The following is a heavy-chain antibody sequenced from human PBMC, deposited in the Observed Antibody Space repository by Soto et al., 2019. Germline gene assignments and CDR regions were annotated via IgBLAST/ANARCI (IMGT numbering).Heavy chain of an antibody. J-gene: IGHJ6*02. CDR1: GFTVSSNY. CDR2: IYSGGST. Sequence: GGSLRLSCAASGFTVSSNYMSWVRQAPGKGLEWVSVIYSGGSTYYADSEKGRFTISRDNSKNTLYLQMNSLRAEDTAVYYWARDQHSRRYGMDGWGQGTTVTVSS. D-gene: IGHD2-21*01. V-gene: IGHV3-53*01. CDR3: ARDQHSRRYGMDG.